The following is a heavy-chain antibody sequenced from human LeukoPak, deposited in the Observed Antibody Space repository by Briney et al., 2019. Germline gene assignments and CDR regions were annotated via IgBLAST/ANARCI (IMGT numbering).Heavy chain of an antibody. CDR2: IWYDGSNE. CDR3: VASFSSSGNWFDP. D-gene: IGHD6-6*01. J-gene: IGHJ5*02. V-gene: IGHV3-33*01. Sequence: QPAGYLSLNSAAAAFTFSTHGMHWLRQAPGMGLKGVPLIWYDGSNEKYADSVKGRFTISRDNSTDTLYLQMHSSRANAMAYYYCVASFSSSGNWFDPWGQGTLVTVSS. CDR1: AFTFSTHG.